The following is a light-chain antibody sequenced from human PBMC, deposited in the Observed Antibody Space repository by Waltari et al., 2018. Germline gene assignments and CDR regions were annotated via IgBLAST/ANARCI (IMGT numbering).Light chain of an antibody. CDR2: DVT. Sequence: QSALTQSASVSGSLGQSITMSGTGTTSDHGGYNYVSWYQQHPGKAPKLILYDVTSRPPGVSNRFSGSKSGNTASLTISGLQAEDEADYYCCSFTSSSTWVFGGGTKLTVL. CDR1: TSDHGGYNY. CDR3: CSFTSSSTWV. V-gene: IGLV2-14*03. J-gene: IGLJ3*02.